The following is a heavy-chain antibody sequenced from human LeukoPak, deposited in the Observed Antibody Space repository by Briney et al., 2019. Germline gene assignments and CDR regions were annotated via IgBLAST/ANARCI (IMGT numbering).Heavy chain of an antibody. D-gene: IGHD3-10*01. Sequence: PSETLSLTCTVSGGSLSSYYWSWIRQPPGKGLEWIGYIYSRGLTRGSTNYNPSLKSRVTISVDTSKNQFSLKLSSVTAADTAVYYCASLPYGSGSENYYYYGMDVWGHGTTVTVSS. J-gene: IGHJ6*02. CDR1: GGSLSSYY. CDR3: ASLPYGSGSENYYYYGMDV. V-gene: IGHV4-59*01. CDR2: IYSRGLTRGST.